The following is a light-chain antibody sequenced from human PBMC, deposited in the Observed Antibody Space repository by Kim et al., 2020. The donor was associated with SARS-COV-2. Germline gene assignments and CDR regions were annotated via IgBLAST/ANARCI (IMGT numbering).Light chain of an antibody. Sequence: EIVLTQSPATLSLSPGGRATLSCRASQSVGNYLAWYQQKPGQPPRLLIYDSSNRATGIPARFSGGGSGTDFTLTISSLEPEDFAIYYCQQRAVRPSFGPGTKVDIK. CDR1: QSVGNY. CDR3: QQRAVRPS. J-gene: IGKJ3*01. CDR2: DSS. V-gene: IGKV3-11*01.